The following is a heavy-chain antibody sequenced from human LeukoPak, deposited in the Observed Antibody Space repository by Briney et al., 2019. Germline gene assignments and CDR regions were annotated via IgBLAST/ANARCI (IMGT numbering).Heavy chain of an antibody. V-gene: IGHV3-15*01. CDR3: TTDRYYDAAYTT. CDR1: GFAFRYAW. J-gene: IGHJ4*02. D-gene: IGHD3-22*01. Sequence: GGSLRLSCAASGFAFRYAWKSWVRQTPGKGLEWVGRLKSKTDGGTTDYAAPVKGRFTISRDDSKNTLYLQMNNLKTEDTAVYYCTTDRYYDAAYTTWGQGTLVTVSS. CDR2: LKSKTDGGTT.